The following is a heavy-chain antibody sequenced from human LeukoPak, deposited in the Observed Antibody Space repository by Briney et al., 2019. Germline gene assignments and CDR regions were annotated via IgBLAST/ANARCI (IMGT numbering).Heavy chain of an antibody. V-gene: IGHV4-39*01. J-gene: IGHJ4*02. CDR1: GGSISSSSDY. D-gene: IGHD4-17*01. CDR2: IYYSGST. Sequence: SETLSLTCTVSGGSISSSSDYWGWIRQPPGKGLEWIGSIYYSGSTYYNPSLKSRVTISVDTSKNQFSLKLSSVTAADTAVYYCASLNDYGDYGWGQGTPVTVSS. CDR3: ASLNDYGDYG.